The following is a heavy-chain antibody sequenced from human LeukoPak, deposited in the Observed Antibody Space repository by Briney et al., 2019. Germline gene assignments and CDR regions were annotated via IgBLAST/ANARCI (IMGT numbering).Heavy chain of an antibody. Sequence: ASVKVSCKASGGTFSSYAISWVRQAPGQGLEWMGGIIPIFGTANYAQKFQGRVTITADESTSTAYMELSSLRSEDTAVYYCASKGDYGSGSSRGVPYYYYYMDVWGKGTTVTVSS. CDR1: GGTFSSYA. CDR2: IIPIFGTA. J-gene: IGHJ6*03. V-gene: IGHV1-69*13. CDR3: ASKGDYGSGSSRGVPYYYYYMDV. D-gene: IGHD3-10*01.